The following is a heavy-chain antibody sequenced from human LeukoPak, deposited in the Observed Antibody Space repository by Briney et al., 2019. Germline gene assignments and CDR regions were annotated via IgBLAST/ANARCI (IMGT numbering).Heavy chain of an antibody. D-gene: IGHD5-18*01. V-gene: IGHV3-11*01. CDR1: GFTFSDYY. CDR3: ASGYSYGLQDPSHY. Sequence: GGSLRLSCAASGFTFSDYYMSWSRQAPGKGLEWASYISSSGSTIYYADSVKGRFTISRDNAKNSLYPQMNSLRAEDTAVYYCASGYSYGLQDPSHYWGQGTLVTVSS. CDR2: ISSSGSTI. J-gene: IGHJ4*02.